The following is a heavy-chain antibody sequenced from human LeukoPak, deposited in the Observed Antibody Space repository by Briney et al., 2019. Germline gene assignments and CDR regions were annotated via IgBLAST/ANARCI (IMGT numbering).Heavy chain of an antibody. Sequence: PGGSLRLSCAASGFTVSNSFMTWVRQAPGKGLEWVSGISGSGDNTHYADSVKGRFTISRDNSKTTLYLQMNSLRAEDTAVYYCAKRSRGAAVALRGDAFDIWGQGTVVTVSS. D-gene: IGHD6-19*01. V-gene: IGHV3-23*01. CDR2: ISGSGDNT. CDR1: GFTVSNSF. J-gene: IGHJ3*02. CDR3: AKRSRGAAVALRGDAFDI.